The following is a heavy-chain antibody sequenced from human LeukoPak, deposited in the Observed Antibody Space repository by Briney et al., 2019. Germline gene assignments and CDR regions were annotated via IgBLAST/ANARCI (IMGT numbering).Heavy chain of an antibody. V-gene: IGHV1-69*06. J-gene: IGHJ4*02. Sequence: PVKVSCKASGGPFSSYAISWVRQAPGQGLEWMGGIIPIFGTAKYAQKFQGRVTITADKSTSKAYMELSSLRSEDTAVYYCARDLDGSGYYPDYWGQGTLVTVSS. D-gene: IGHD3-22*01. CDR1: GGPFSSYA. CDR3: ARDLDGSGYYPDY. CDR2: IIPIFGTA.